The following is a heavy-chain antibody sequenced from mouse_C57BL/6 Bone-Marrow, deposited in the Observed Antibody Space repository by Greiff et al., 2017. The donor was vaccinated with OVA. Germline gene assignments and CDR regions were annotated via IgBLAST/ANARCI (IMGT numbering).Heavy chain of an antibody. CDR1: GFHIKNTY. Sequence: VQLQQSVAELVRPGASVKLSCTASGFHIKNTYMHWVKQRPEQGLEWIGRIDPANGTTKYAPTFQGKATITADTSSNTAYLQLSSLTSEDTAIYYCAIYLAWCADWGQGTLVTVSA. CDR3: AIYLAWCAD. J-gene: IGHJ3*01. D-gene: IGHD2-1*01. V-gene: IGHV14-3*01. CDR2: IDPANGTT.